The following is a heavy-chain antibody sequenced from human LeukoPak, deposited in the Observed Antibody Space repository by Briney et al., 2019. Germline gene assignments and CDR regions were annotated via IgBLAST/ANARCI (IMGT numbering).Heavy chain of an antibody. D-gene: IGHD6-6*01. Sequence: GGSLRLSCATSGFTFSSHAMSCVRQAPGKGLEWVSAISGSGGSTYYADSVKGRFTISRDNSKNTLYLQMNSLRAEDTAVYYCAKGPSYSSSSFYFDYWGQGTLVTVSS. CDR3: AKGPSYSSSSFYFDY. J-gene: IGHJ4*02. CDR2: ISGSGGST. V-gene: IGHV3-23*01. CDR1: GFTFSSHA.